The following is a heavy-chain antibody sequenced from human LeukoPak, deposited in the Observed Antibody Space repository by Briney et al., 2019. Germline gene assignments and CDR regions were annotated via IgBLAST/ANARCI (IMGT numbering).Heavy chain of an antibody. CDR3: ARRVRGEKDYGMDV. J-gene: IGHJ6*02. CDR2: ISSSGSTI. V-gene: IGHV3-48*03. Sequence: GGSLRLSCAASGFTFSSYEMNWVRQAPGKGLEWVSYISSSGSTIYYADSVKGRFTISRDNAKNSLYLQMNSLRAEDTAVYYCARRVRGEKDYGMDVWGQGTTVTVSS. D-gene: IGHD4-17*01. CDR1: GFTFSSYE.